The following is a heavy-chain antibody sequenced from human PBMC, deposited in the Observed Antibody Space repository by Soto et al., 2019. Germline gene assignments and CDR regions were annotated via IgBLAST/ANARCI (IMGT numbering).Heavy chain of an antibody. Sequence: ASVKVSCKASGGTFRSYAISWVRGAPGQGPEWTGGIIPIFGTANFAQKFQGRVTITADASTSTAYMELSSLRSEDAAVYYCSRVQGYSGSGAFKHQYYYYGMDVRGQGTTVTVSS. CDR3: SRVQGYSGSGAFKHQYYYYGMDV. CDR2: IIPIFGTA. V-gene: IGHV1-69*13. CDR1: GGTFRSYA. D-gene: IGHD3-10*01. J-gene: IGHJ6*02.